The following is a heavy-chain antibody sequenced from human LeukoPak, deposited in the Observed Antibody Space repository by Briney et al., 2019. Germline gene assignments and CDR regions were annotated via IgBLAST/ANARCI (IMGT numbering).Heavy chain of an antibody. Sequence: GGSLRLSCAASGFTFSKYWILWVRQAPGKGLESVSRINTDGTVTTYADPVKGRFTVSRDNADNTMFPQMNSVRDEDTAVYYCATKQWLAPPPDSWGQGTPVTVSS. CDR3: ATKQWLAPPPDS. V-gene: IGHV3-74*01. CDR2: INTDGTVT. D-gene: IGHD6-19*01. J-gene: IGHJ4*02. CDR1: GFTFSKYW.